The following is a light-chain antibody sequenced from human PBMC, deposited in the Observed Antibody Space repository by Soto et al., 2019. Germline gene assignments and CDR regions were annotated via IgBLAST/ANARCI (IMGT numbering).Light chain of an antibody. J-gene: IGLJ1*01. CDR3: AAWDDNLNAYV. Sequence: QSVLTQPPSVSGAPGQRVTISCTGSGSNIGAPFDVHWHQQLPGTAPKLVIYANKNRPSGVPDRFSGSKSGTSASLAITGLQADDEADYYCAAWDDNLNAYVFGSGTKLTVL. V-gene: IGLV1-40*01. CDR1: GSNIGAPFD. CDR2: ANK.